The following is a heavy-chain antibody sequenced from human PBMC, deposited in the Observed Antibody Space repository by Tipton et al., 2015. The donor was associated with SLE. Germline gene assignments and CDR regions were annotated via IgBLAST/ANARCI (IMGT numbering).Heavy chain of an antibody. Sequence: TLSLTCTVSSVSISGHYWSWIRQPPGKGLEWIGYIYYSGSTNYNPSLKSRVTISVGTSKNQFSLKLRSVTAADTAVYYCASKYGYSSGEDWFDPWGQGTLVTVSS. V-gene: IGHV4-59*11. J-gene: IGHJ5*02. CDR1: SVSISGHY. CDR2: IYYSGST. D-gene: IGHD6-19*01. CDR3: ASKYGYSSGEDWFDP.